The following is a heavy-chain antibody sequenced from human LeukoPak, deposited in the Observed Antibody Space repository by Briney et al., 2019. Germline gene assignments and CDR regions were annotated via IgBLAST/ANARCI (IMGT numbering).Heavy chain of an antibody. CDR2: IIPIFGTA. CDR3: ASLLRYFDWLSLLNQTYYYYGMDV. CDR1: GGTFSSYA. J-gene: IGHJ6*02. Sequence: SVKVSCKASGGTFSSYAISWVRQAPGQGLEWMGGIIPIFGTANYAQKFQGRVTITADGSTSTAYMELSSLRSEDTAVYYCASLLRYFDWLSLLNQTYYYYGMDVWGQGTTVTVSS. V-gene: IGHV1-69*13. D-gene: IGHD3-9*01.